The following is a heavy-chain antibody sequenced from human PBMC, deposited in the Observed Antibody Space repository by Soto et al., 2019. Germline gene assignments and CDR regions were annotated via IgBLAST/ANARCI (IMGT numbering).Heavy chain of an antibody. CDR1: GVTFSRQD. V-gene: IGHV1-69*01. CDR3: ATNEGSAGYSFDY. J-gene: IGHJ4*02. Sequence: QVQLVQSGAEVKKPGSSVKVSCKASGVTFSRQDMRWVRQAPGQGLEWMGGSIPIFGTPQYAEKFQDRVTITADESRSTAYMELSSLTSEDMAVYYCATNEGSAGYSFDYWGQGTLVTVSS. CDR2: SIPIFGTP. D-gene: IGHD5-12*01.